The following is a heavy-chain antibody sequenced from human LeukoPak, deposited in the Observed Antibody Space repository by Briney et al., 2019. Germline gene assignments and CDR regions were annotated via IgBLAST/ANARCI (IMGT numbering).Heavy chain of an antibody. V-gene: IGHV3-23*01. D-gene: IGHD3-22*01. CDR3: VRDSRGYAEFDY. J-gene: IGHJ4*02. Sequence: GGSPRLSCAASGFTFNSFAMNWVRQAPGKGLEWVSAISGSGGGTYCADSVKGRFTIYRDNSKNTLDLQMNSLRAEDTAIYYCVRDSRGYAEFDYWGQGTLVTVSS. CDR1: GFTFNSFA. CDR2: ISGSGGGT.